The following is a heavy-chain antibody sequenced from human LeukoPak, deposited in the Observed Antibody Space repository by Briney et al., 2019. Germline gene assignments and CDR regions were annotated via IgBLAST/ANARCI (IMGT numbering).Heavy chain of an antibody. CDR2: ISYDGNNQ. CDR3: ARVGSRYCSGANCYDGF. V-gene: IGHV3-30-3*01. J-gene: IGHJ4*02. D-gene: IGHD2-15*01. CDR1: GSAFSSLA. Sequence: GTSLRLSCAVSGSAFSSLAMHWVRQAPGKGLEWVAFISYDGNNQYYADSVKGRFTISRDNSKNTLYLQMNNLRAEDTAIYYCARVGSRYCSGANCYDGFWGQGTLVSVSS.